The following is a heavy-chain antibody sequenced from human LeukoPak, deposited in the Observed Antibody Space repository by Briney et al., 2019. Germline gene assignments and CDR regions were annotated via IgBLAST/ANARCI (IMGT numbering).Heavy chain of an antibody. D-gene: IGHD2-2*03. CDR2: IRYSSSYI. Sequence: GGSLRLTCAASGFTFSSYSMNWVRQAPGKGLEWVSSIRYSSSYIYYADSVKGRFTISRDNAKNSLYLQMNSLRAEDTAVYYCAREMGIVVVPAGLDPWGQGTLVTVSS. CDR1: GFTFSSYS. V-gene: IGHV3-21*01. CDR3: AREMGIVVVPAGLDP. J-gene: IGHJ5*02.